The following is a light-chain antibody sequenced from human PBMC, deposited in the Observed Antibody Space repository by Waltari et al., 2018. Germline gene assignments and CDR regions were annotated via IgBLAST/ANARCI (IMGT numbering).Light chain of an antibody. CDR1: SRDVVSSDL. CDR2: EVD. J-gene: IGLJ2*01. Sequence: SALTHPASVSASPGQSITISCTGRSRDVVSSDLVAWYQQHPRKAPHLVIYEVDKRPSGVSYRFSGSKSGNAASLTISGLQAEDEAHYFCSSYTYGGPWVFGGGTLLTVL. V-gene: IGLV2-23*02. CDR3: SSYTYGGPWV.